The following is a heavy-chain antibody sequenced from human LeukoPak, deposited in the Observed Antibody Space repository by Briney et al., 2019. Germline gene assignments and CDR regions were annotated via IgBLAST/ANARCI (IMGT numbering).Heavy chain of an antibody. J-gene: IGHJ4*02. CDR1: GLTLITND. D-gene: IGHD1-14*01. Sequence: GGSLRLSCAASGLTLITNDMTWVRQAPGKGLEWVSVLYSDGNTKYAGSVQGRFTISRDNSKNTLYLEMNSLSPDDTAVYYCARGVEPLAANTLAYWGQGTLVTVSS. CDR2: LYSDGNT. CDR3: ARGVEPLAANTLAY. V-gene: IGHV3-53*01.